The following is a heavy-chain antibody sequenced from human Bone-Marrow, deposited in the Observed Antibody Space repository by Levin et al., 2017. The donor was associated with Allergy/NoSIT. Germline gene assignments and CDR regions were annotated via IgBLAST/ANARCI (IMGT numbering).Heavy chain of an antibody. V-gene: IGHV3-74*01. J-gene: IGHJ6*02. CDR1: GFNFSIYW. Sequence: SCAASGFNFSIYWMHWVRQAPGKGLVWVSRVNIDGSKTIYADSVKGRFTISRDNAKNTLYLQMNSLRAEDTALYYCARVAKFMVGTTAHYGLDVWGQGTSVTVS. CDR2: VNIDGSKT. D-gene: IGHD1-7*01. CDR3: ARVAKFMVGTTAHYGLDV.